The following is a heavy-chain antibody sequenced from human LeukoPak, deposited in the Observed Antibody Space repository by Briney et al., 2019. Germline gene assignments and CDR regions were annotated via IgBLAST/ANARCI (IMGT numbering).Heavy chain of an antibody. D-gene: IGHD6-13*01. J-gene: IGHJ4*02. CDR3: ARKSIIGAGENFDY. V-gene: IGHV5-51*01. CDR2: VYPGDSDT. CDR1: GYSFTDYW. Sequence: GESLKISCKGSGYSFTDYWIGWVRQMPGKGLDWMGIVYPGDSDTRYSPSFQGQVTISADKSISTAYLQWGSLKASDTAIYYCARKSIIGAGENFDYWGQGTLVTVSS.